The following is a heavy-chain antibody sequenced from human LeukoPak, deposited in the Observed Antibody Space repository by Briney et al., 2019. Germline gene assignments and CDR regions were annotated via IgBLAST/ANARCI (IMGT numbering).Heavy chain of an antibody. Sequence: SETLSLTCTVSGGSISSYYWSWIRQPPGKGLEWIGYIYYSGSTNYNPSLKSRVTISVDTSKNQFSLKLSSVTAADTAVYYCARASSGRGRYYYYYGMDVWGQGTTVTVSS. V-gene: IGHV4-59*01. CDR2: IYYSGST. J-gene: IGHJ6*02. CDR1: GGSISSYY. CDR3: ARASSGRGRYYYYYGMDV. D-gene: IGHD5-12*01.